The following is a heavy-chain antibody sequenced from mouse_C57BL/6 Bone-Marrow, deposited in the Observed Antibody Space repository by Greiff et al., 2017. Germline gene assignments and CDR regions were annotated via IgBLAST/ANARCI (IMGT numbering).Heavy chain of an antibody. D-gene: IGHD2-4*01. Sequence: QVQLQQPGAELVMPGASVKLSCKASGYTFTSYWMHWVKQRPGQGLEWIGEIDPSDSYTNYNQKFKGKSTLTVDKSSSTAYMQLSSLTSEDSAVYYCARLYDYDPAWFAYWGQGTLVTVSA. V-gene: IGHV1-69*01. CDR3: ARLYDYDPAWFAY. CDR2: IDPSDSYT. J-gene: IGHJ3*01. CDR1: GYTFTSYW.